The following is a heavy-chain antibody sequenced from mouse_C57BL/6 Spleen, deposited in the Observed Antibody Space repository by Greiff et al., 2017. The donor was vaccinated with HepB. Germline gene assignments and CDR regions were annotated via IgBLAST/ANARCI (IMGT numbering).Heavy chain of an antibody. CDR1: GFTFSSYG. Sequence: EVKLVESGGDLVKPGGSLKLSCAASGFTFSSYGMSWVRQTPDKRLEWVATISSGGSYTYYPDSVKGRFTISRDNAKNTLYLQMSSLKSEDTAMYYCARSPYYYGSSYENYYAMDYWGQGTSVTVSS. CDR3: ARSPYYYGSSYENYYAMDY. V-gene: IGHV5-6*01. D-gene: IGHD1-1*01. CDR2: ISSGGSYT. J-gene: IGHJ4*01.